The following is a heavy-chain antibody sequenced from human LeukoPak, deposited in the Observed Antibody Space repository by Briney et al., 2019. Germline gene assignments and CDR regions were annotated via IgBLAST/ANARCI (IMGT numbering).Heavy chain of an antibody. CDR2: FRGRDDIA. D-gene: IGHD3-10*01. CDR3: AKGVPLVRGVVGYFDY. J-gene: IGHJ4*02. Sequence: GGSLRLSCAASGFTFGIYAMSWVRQAPGKGLEWVSTFRGRDDIAYYADSVKGRFTISRDNSKNTLYLQMNSLRAEDTAVYYCAKGVPLVRGVVGYFDYWGQGTLVTVSS. V-gene: IGHV3-23*01. CDR1: GFTFGIYA.